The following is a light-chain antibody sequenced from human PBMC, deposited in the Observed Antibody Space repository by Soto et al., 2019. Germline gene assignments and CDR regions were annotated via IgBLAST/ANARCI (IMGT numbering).Light chain of an antibody. CDR1: NNDVGVSNY. V-gene: IGLV2-14*01. CDR3: TSYRRGALYV. Sequence: QSVLTQPASVSGSPGQSITVSCTGLNNDVGVSNYVSWYQQHPGKAPRLIIFDVNNRPSGVSPRFSGSQSGNTASLTISGLQAEDEAHYFCTSYRRGALYVSGTGTKVTVL. CDR2: DVN. J-gene: IGLJ1*01.